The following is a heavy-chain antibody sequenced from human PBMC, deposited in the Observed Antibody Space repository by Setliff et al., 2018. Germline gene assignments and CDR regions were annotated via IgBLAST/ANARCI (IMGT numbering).Heavy chain of an antibody. CDR3: ARDGAYCSGGSCYSFDY. V-gene: IGHV1-69*13. CDR2: IIPIFGTP. CDR1: GGMSGTYS. D-gene: IGHD2-15*01. Sequence: SVKVSFKASGGMSGTYSISWVRQAPGQGLEWMGAIIPIFGTPNYAQKFQDRVTITAGASTSTAYMELSSLRSDDTAVYYCARDGAYCSGGSCYSFDYWGQGTPVT. J-gene: IGHJ4*02.